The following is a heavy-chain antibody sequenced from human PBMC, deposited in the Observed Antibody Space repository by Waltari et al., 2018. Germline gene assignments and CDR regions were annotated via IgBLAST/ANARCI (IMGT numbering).Heavy chain of an antibody. V-gene: IGHV3-30-3*01. Sequence: QVQLVESGGGVVQPGRSLRLSCAASGFTFSSYAMHWVRQAPGKGLEGVAVISYDGSNKYYADSVKGRFTISRDNSKNTLYLQMNSLRAEDTAVYYCARDLGPTYYYDSSGSAPHPWGQGTLVTVSS. CDR1: GFTFSSYA. CDR3: ARDLGPTYYYDSSGSAPHP. D-gene: IGHD3-22*01. J-gene: IGHJ5*02. CDR2: ISYDGSNK.